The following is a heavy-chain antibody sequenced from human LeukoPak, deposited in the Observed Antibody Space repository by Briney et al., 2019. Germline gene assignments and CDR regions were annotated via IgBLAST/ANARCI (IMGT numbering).Heavy chain of an antibody. CDR1: GLTFSSYG. Sequence: GGSLRLSCAASGLTFSSYGMHRVRQAPGKGLEWVAVIWYDGSNKYYADSVKGRFTISRDNSKNTLYLQMNSLRAEDTAVYYCARVKVRYFDWAPIDYWGQGTLVTVSS. V-gene: IGHV3-33*01. D-gene: IGHD3-9*01. CDR3: ARVKVRYFDWAPIDY. J-gene: IGHJ4*02. CDR2: IWYDGSNK.